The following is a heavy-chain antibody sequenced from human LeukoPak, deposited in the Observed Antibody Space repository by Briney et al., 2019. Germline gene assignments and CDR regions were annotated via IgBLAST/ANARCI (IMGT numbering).Heavy chain of an antibody. J-gene: IGHJ6*02. V-gene: IGHV1-2*02. CDR1: GYTFTGYY. Sequence: GASVTVSCTASGYTFTGYYMHWVRQAPGQGLEWMGWINPNSGGTNYAQKFQGRVTMTRDTSTSTAYMELSRLRSDDTAVYYCARANSSSWAGYYYYGMDVWGQGTTVTVSS. CDR2: INPNSGGT. D-gene: IGHD6-13*01. CDR3: ARANSSSWAGYYYYGMDV.